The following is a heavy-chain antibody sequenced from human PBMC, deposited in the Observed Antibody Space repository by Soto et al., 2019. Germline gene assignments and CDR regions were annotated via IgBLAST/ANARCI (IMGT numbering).Heavy chain of an antibody. CDR3: ARGGSSGWFSLDY. CDR2: ISSSSNAI. V-gene: IGHV3-48*03. Sequence: GGSLRLSCAASGFTFSTYEMYWVRQAPGKGLEWVSYISSSSNAIYYGDSVKGRFTISRDNAKNSLHLRMSSLRAEDTAIYYCARGGSSGWFSLDYWGQGALVTVS. CDR1: GFTFSTYE. D-gene: IGHD6-19*01. J-gene: IGHJ4*02.